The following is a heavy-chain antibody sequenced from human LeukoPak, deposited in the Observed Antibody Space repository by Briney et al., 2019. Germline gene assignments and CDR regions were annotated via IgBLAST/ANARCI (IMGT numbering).Heavy chain of an antibody. CDR1: GGTFSSYA. V-gene: IGHV1-69*13. CDR2: IIPIFGTA. Sequence: SVKVSCKASGGTFSSYAISWVRQAPGQGLEWTGGIIPIFGTANYAQKFQGRVTITADESTSTAYMELSSLRSEDTAVYYCARERGGSGSYYIPCFDYWGQGTLVTVSS. J-gene: IGHJ4*02. D-gene: IGHD3-10*01. CDR3: ARERGGSGSYYIPCFDY.